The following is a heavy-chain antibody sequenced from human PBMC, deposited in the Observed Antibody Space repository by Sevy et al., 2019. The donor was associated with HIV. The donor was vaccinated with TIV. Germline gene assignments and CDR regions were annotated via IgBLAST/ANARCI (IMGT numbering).Heavy chain of an antibody. D-gene: IGHD3-9*01. J-gene: IGHJ4*02. CDR1: GFTFSSYW. Sequence: GGSLRLSCAASGFTFSSYWMSWVRQTPGKGLEWMANIKQDGSEKYYVDSVKGRFTISRDNAKNSLFLQMNSLRSEDTAVYYCARVRIWFFDYWGQGTLVTVSS. CDR2: IKQDGSEK. V-gene: IGHV3-7*01. CDR3: ARVRIWFFDY.